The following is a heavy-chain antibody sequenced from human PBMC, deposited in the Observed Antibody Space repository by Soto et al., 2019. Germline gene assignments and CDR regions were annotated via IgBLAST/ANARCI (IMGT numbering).Heavy chain of an antibody. CDR3: ARWPQLEPRFDY. CDR1: GGSISSGGYY. V-gene: IGHV4-31*03. CDR2: ISYSGST. D-gene: IGHD1-1*01. Sequence: QVQLQESGPGLVKPSQTLSLTCSVSGGSISSGGYYWSWIRQHPGKGLEWIGYISYSGSTYYNPALKSRVTISVDTSKNQFALKLSSVTAADTAVYYCARWPQLEPRFDYWGQGTLATVSS. J-gene: IGHJ4*02.